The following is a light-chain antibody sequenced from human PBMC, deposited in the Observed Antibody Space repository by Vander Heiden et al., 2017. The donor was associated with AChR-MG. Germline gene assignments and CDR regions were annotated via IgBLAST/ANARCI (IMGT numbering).Light chain of an antibody. CDR2: WAS. CDR1: QSVLYSSNNKNY. CDR3: QQDDSTPWT. V-gene: IGKV4-1*01. J-gene: IGKJ1*01. Sequence: DIVMTQSPDSLAVSLGERATINCKSSQSVLYSSNNKNYLDWYQQKPGQPPKLLIYWASTRESGVPDRFSGSGSGTDFTLTISSLQAEDVAVYYCQQDDSTPWTFGQGTKVEIK.